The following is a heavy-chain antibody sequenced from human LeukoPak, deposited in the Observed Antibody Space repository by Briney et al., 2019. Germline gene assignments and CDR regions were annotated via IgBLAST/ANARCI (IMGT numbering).Heavy chain of an antibody. D-gene: IGHD6-19*01. CDR3: ARAEWLVRPWFDP. V-gene: IGHV4-31*03. CDR2: IYYSGST. J-gene: IGHJ5*02. Sequence: SQTLSLTCTVSGGSISSGGYYWSWIRQHPGKGLEWIGYIYYSGSTNYNPSLKSRVTISVDTSKNQFSLKLSSVTAADTAVYYCARAEWLVRPWFDPWGQGTLVTVSS. CDR1: GGSISSGGYY.